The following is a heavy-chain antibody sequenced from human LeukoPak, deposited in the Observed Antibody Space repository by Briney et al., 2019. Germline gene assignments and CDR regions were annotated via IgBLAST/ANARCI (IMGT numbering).Heavy chain of an antibody. D-gene: IGHD3-10*01. V-gene: IGHV4-4*02. CDR2: IYHSGSA. J-gene: IGHJ6*02. CDR1: GGSISSSNW. CDR3: ARDNRQIRYYYGSGSYYYGMDV. Sequence: SEILSLTCAVSGGSISSSNWWSWVRQPPGKGLEWIGEIYHSGSANYNPSLKSRVTISVDKSKNQFSLKLSSVTAADTAVYYCARDNRQIRYYYGSGSYYYGMDVWGQGTTVTVSS.